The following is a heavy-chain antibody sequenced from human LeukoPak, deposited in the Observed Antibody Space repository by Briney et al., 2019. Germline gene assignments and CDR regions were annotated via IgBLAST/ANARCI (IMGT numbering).Heavy chain of an antibody. CDR3: ARDLFTGDRGYYFDY. CDR1: GFTFSSYS. D-gene: IGHD7-27*01. J-gene: IGHJ4*02. Sequence: GGSLRLSCAASGFTFSSYSMNWVRQAPGKGLEWISSISSSSSYIYYADSVKGRFTISRDNAKNSLYLQMNSLRAEDTAVYYCARDLFTGDRGYYFDYWGQGTLVTVSS. V-gene: IGHV3-21*01. CDR2: ISSSSSYI.